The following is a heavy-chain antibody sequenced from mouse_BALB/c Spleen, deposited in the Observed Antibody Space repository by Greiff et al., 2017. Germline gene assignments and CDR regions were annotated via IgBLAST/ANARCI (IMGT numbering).Heavy chain of an antibody. CDR3: ARAWVRGAMDY. V-gene: IGHV3-2*02. J-gene: IGHJ4*01. Sequence: ESGPGLVKPSQSLSLTCTVTGYSITSDYAWNWIRQFPGNKLEWMGYISYSGSTSYNPSLKSRISITRDTSKNQFFLQLNSVTTEGTATYYCARAWVRGAMDYWGQGTSVTVSS. CDR1: GYSITSDYA. D-gene: IGHD2-2*01. CDR2: ISYSGST.